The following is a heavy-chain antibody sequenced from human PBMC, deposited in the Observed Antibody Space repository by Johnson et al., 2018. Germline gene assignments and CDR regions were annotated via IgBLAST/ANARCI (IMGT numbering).Heavy chain of an antibody. CDR2: ISWNSGSI. J-gene: IGHJ1*01. Sequence: VQLQESGGGLVQPGRSLRLSCAASGFTFDDYAMHWVRQAPGKGLEWVSGISWNSGSIGYADSVKGRFTISRDNAKNSLYLQMNSLRAEDTALYYCAKDRGSSGYPEYFQHWGQGTLVTVSS. V-gene: IGHV3-9*01. CDR1: GFTFDDYA. D-gene: IGHD3-22*01. CDR3: AKDRGSSGYPEYFQH.